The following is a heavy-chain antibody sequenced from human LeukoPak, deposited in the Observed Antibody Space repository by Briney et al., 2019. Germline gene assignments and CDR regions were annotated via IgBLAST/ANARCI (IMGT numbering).Heavy chain of an antibody. V-gene: IGHV1-46*01. J-gene: IGHJ4*02. CDR3: AREGQQRLDDY. CDR1: GYTFTSYY. CDR2: INPSGGST. Sequence: ASVKVSCKASGYTFTSYYMHWVRQAPGQGLEWMGIINPSGGSTSYAQKFQGRVTMTRDMSTSTVYMELSGLRSEDTAVYYCAREGQQRLDDYWGQGTLVTVSS. D-gene: IGHD6-25*01.